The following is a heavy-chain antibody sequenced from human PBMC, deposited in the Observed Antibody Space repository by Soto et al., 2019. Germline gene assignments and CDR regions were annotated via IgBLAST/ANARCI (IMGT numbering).Heavy chain of an antibody. V-gene: IGHV1-69*06. CDR2: IIPLYGTP. D-gene: IGHD1-26*01. CDR3: ARGWESVGTTTPFAY. J-gene: IGHJ4*02. CDR1: GCTFSNYA. Sequence: SVKVSCKASGCTFSNYAINWVRQAPGQGLEWMGWIIPLYGTPNYAQKLQGRVTFTAHKSTSTAYMELRSLRSDDTAVYYCARGWESVGTTTPFAYWGQGTLVTVSS.